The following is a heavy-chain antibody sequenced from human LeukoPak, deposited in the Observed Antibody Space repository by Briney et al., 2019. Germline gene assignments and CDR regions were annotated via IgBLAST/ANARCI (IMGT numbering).Heavy chain of an antibody. J-gene: IGHJ4*02. CDR3: ARDSSSSPGGVDY. Sequence: GGSLRLSCAASGFTFSSYAMSWVRQAPGKGLEWVAVISYDGSNKYYADSVKGRFTISRDNSKNTLYLQMNSLRAEDTAVYYCARDSSSSPGGVDYWGQGTLVTVSS. V-gene: IGHV3-30*03. D-gene: IGHD6-13*01. CDR2: ISYDGSNK. CDR1: GFTFSSYA.